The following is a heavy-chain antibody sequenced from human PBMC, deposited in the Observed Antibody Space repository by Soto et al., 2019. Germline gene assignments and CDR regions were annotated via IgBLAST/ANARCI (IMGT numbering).Heavy chain of an antibody. CDR1: EYTFTGYY. CDR3: ARALRGLYYYHSGMDV. V-gene: IGHV1-2*04. J-gene: IGHJ6*02. D-gene: IGHD4-17*01. CDR2: INPNSGGT. Sequence: TSVKVSCKASEYTFTGYYMHSVRQAPGQRLEWMGWINPNSGGTNYAQKFQGWVTMTRDTSISTAYMELSRLRSDDTAVYYCARALRGLYYYHSGMDVWGQGTTVPVSS.